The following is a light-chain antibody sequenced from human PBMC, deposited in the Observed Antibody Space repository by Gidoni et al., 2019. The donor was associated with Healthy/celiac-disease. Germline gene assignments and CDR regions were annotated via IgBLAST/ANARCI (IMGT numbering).Light chain of an antibody. CDR2: WAS. CDR1: QSVLYSSNNKNY. Sequence: DIVMTQSPDSLAVPLGERATITCKSSQSVLYSSNNKNYLAWYQQKPGQPPKLLIYWASTRESGVPDRFSGSGSGTDFTLTISSLQAEDVAVYYCQQYYSTPLTFXPXTKVDIK. V-gene: IGKV4-1*01. CDR3: QQYYSTPLT. J-gene: IGKJ3*01.